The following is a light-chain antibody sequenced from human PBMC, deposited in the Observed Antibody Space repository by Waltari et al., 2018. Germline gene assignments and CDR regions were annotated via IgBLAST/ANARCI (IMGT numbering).Light chain of an antibody. Sequence: SSELTHDPAVSVALGQIVRTTCQGDSLRSYYATWYQQRPRQAPVLVIYGKNNRPSGIPDRFSGSSSGNTASLTITGAQAEDEADYYCNSRDSSGNPVVFGGGTKLTVL. V-gene: IGLV3-19*01. CDR3: NSRDSSGNPVV. CDR1: SLRSYY. J-gene: IGLJ2*01. CDR2: GKN.